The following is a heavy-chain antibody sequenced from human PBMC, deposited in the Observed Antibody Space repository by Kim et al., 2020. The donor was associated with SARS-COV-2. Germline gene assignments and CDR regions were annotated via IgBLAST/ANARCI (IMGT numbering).Heavy chain of an antibody. J-gene: IGHJ4*02. D-gene: IGHD2-21*01. V-gene: IGHV3-74*01. Sequence: TYADSAKGRFTISRDNAKNMLYLQLNSLRVEDTALYYCARALSGTDCYDYWGQGTLVTVSS. CDR3: ARALSGTDCYDY.